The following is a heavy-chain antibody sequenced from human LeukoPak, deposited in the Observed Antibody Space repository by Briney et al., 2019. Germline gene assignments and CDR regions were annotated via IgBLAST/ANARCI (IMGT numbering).Heavy chain of an antibody. Sequence: PGGSLRLSCAASGFTFSSYSMNWVRQAPGKGLEWVSSISSSSSYIYYADSVKGRFTISRDNAKNSLYLQTNSLRAEDTAVYYCARALTGTRNAFDIWGQGTMVIVSS. CDR2: ISSSSSYI. D-gene: IGHD1-20*01. V-gene: IGHV3-21*01. J-gene: IGHJ3*02. CDR1: GFTFSSYS. CDR3: ARALTGTRNAFDI.